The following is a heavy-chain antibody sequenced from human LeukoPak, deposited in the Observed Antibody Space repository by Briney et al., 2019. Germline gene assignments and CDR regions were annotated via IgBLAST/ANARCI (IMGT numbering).Heavy chain of an antibody. CDR2: IYISGST. CDR3: ARDRIAVAATYYFDY. D-gene: IGHD6-19*01. Sequence: SETLSLTCTVSGGSISSYYWSWIRQPAGKGLEWIGRIYISGSTNYNPSLKSRVTMSVDTSKNQFSLKLSSVTAADTAVYYCARDRIAVAATYYFDYWGQGTLVTVSS. CDR1: GGSISSYY. V-gene: IGHV4-4*07. J-gene: IGHJ4*02.